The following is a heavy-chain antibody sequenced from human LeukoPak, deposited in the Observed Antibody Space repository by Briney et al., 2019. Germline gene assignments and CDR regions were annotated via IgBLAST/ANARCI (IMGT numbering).Heavy chain of an antibody. D-gene: IGHD3-22*01. V-gene: IGHV3-30-3*01. CDR1: GFTFSSYA. J-gene: IGHJ3*02. CDR3: AREGGSTGDYYDSSANSPADAFDI. Sequence: GGSLRLSCAASGFTFSSYAMPWVRQAPGKGLEWVAVISYDGSNKYYADSVKGRFTISRDNSKNTLYLQMNSLRAEDTAVYYCAREGGSTGDYYDSSANSPADAFDIWGQGTMVTVSS. CDR2: ISYDGSNK.